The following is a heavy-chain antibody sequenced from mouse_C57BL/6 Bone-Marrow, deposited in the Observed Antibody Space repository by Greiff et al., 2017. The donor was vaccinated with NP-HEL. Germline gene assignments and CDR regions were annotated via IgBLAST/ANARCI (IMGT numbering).Heavy chain of an antibody. Sequence: QVQLKQPGTELVKPGASVKLSCKASGYTFTSYWMHWVKQRPGQGLEWIGNINPSNGGTNYNEKFKSKATLTVDKSSSTAYMQLSSLTAEDSAVYYCARSPNWDGDYAMDYWGQGTSVTVSS. CDR3: ARSPNWDGDYAMDY. D-gene: IGHD4-1*01. CDR2: INPSNGGT. CDR1: GYTFTSYW. V-gene: IGHV1-53*01. J-gene: IGHJ4*01.